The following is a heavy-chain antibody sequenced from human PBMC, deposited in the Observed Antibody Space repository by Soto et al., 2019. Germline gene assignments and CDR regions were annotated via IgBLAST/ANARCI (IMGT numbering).Heavy chain of an antibody. CDR1: GGSISSGDYY. CDR3: ARSDYYDSSGYYVFDY. CDR2: IYYSGST. D-gene: IGHD3-22*01. Sequence: SEPLSLTCTVSGGSISSGDYYWSWIRQPPGKGLEWIGYIYYSGSTYYNPSLKSRVTISVDTSKNQFSLKLSSVTAADTAVYYCARSDYYDSSGYYVFDYWGQGTLVTVAS. J-gene: IGHJ4*02. V-gene: IGHV4-30-4*01.